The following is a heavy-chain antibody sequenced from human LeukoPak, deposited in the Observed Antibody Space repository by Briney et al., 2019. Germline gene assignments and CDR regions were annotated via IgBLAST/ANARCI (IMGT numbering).Heavy chain of an antibody. D-gene: IGHD2-2*01. CDR1: GGSISSGGYY. V-gene: IGHV4-31*03. CDR3: ARGTPGYCSSTGCSGGGYFDY. Sequence: PSETLSLTCTVSGGSISSGGYYWSWIRQHPGKGLEWIGYIYYSGSTYYNPSLKSRVTISVDTSKNQFSLKLSSVTAADTAVYYCARGTPGYCSSTGCSGGGYFDYWGQGTLVTVSS. J-gene: IGHJ4*02. CDR2: IYYSGST.